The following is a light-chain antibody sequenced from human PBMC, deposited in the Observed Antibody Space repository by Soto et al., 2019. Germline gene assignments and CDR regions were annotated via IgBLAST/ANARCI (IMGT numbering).Light chain of an antibody. Sequence: QSVLTQPPSVSGSPGQSITISCIGTSSDIGSYNHVAWYQQFPGKSPKLTIYEVSSRPSGVSSRFSGSKSGNTASLTISGLQAEDEADYYCCSYAGSYPFVFGTGTKVTV. V-gene: IGLV2-14*01. CDR3: CSYAGSYPFV. CDR2: EVS. CDR1: SSDIGSYNH. J-gene: IGLJ1*01.